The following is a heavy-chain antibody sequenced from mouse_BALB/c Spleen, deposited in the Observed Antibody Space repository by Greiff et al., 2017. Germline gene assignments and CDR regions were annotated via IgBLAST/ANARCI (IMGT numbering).Heavy chain of an antibody. CDR3: ARGRYGSSYYFDY. J-gene: IGHJ2*01. D-gene: IGHD1-1*01. V-gene: IGHV5-6-5*01. Sequence: EVQGVESGGGLVQPGGSRKLSCAASGFTFSSYAMSWVRQTPEKRLEWVASISSGGSTYYPDSVKGRFTISRDNARNILYLQMSSLRSEDTAMYYCARGRYGSSYYFDYWGQGTTLTVSS. CDR2: ISSGGST. CDR1: GFTFSSYA.